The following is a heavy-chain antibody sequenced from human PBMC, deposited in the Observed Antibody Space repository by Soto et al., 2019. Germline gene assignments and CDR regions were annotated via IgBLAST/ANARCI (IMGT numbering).Heavy chain of an antibody. D-gene: IGHD3-3*01. V-gene: IGHV4-31*03. CDR3: ARESGGSLFGSYYDD. J-gene: IGHJ4*02. Sequence: QVQLQESGPGLVKPSQTLSLTCTVSGGSISRGDHHWTWIRQHPGKGLEWIGYITYIGSTYYNPSLKSRVTISVDTSKNQFSLKLSSVTAADTAVYYCARESGGSLFGSYYDDWGQGTLVTVSS. CDR1: GGSISRGDHH. CDR2: ITYIGST.